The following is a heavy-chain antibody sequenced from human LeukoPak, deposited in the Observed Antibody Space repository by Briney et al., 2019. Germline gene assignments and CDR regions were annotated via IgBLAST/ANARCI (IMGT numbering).Heavy chain of an antibody. CDR2: IYSGGST. D-gene: IGHD6-19*01. CDR1: GFTVSSNY. Sequence: PGGSLRLSCAASGFTVSSNYMSWVRQAPGKGLEWVSVIYSGGSTYYADSVKGRFTISRDNSKNTLYLQMNSLRVEDTAVYYCARDEAVATRGSFDYWGQGTLVTVSS. CDR3: ARDEAVATRGSFDY. V-gene: IGHV3-66*02. J-gene: IGHJ4*02.